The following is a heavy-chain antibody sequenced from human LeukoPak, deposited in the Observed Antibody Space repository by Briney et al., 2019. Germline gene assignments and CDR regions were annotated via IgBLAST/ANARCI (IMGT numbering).Heavy chain of an antibody. CDR3: ARHTDSGGYTNWFDP. CDR2: IHYSGST. J-gene: IGHJ5*02. Sequence: SETLSLTCTVSGGSISGYYWSWIRQPPGKGLEWIGYIHYSGSTYYNPSLKSRVTISLDTSKNQFSLKLSSVTAADTAVYYCARHTDSGGYTNWFDPWGQGTLVTVSS. CDR1: GGSISGYY. V-gene: IGHV4-59*08. D-gene: IGHD3-22*01.